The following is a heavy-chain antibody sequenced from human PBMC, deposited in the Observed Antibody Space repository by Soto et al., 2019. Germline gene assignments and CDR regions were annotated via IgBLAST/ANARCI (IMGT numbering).Heavy chain of an antibody. CDR3: ARVYSRGFGNFDY. D-gene: IGHD6-13*01. J-gene: IGHJ4*02. V-gene: IGHV3-21*01. CDR1: GFTFSSYS. CDR2: ISSSSSYI. Sequence: EVQLVEYGGGLVKPRGSLRLSCAASGFTFSSYSMNCVRQDPGKGLEWVSAISSSSSYIYYADSVKGRFTISRDNAKNSQYLQMNSLRAEDTAVYYYARVYSRGFGNFDYWGQGTLVTVSS.